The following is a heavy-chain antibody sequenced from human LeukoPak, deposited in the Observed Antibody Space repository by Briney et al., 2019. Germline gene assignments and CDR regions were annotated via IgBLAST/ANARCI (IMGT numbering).Heavy chain of an antibody. D-gene: IGHD3-22*01. CDR1: GYTFTGYY. V-gene: IGHV1-2*02. CDR2: INPNSGGT. J-gene: IGHJ5*02. Sequence: ASVKVSCKASGYTFTGYYMHWVRQAPGQGLEGMGWINPNSGGTNYAQKFKGRVTMTRDRSISTAYMELSRLRSDDTAVYYCARGCYYDSSGYLNWFDLWGQGTLVTVSS. CDR3: ARGCYYDSSGYLNWFDL.